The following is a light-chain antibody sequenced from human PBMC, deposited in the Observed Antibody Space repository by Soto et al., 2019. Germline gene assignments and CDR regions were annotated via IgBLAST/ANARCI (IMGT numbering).Light chain of an antibody. V-gene: IGLV2-14*01. CDR3: SSYTSSSTLGV. CDR1: SSDIGSYNY. J-gene: IGLJ1*01. CDR2: EVS. Sequence: QSVLTQPASVSGSPGQSITISCTGTSSDIGSYNYVSWYQQHPGKAPKLMIYEVSNRPSGVSNRFSGSKSGNTASLTISGLQAEDEADYYCSSYTSSSTLGVFGTGTKSPS.